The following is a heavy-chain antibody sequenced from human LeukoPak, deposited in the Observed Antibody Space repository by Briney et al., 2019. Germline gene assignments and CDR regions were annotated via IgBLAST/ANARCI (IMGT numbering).Heavy chain of an antibody. J-gene: IGHJ4*02. CDR3: ARHGGNSSGWLS. Sequence: WASVKVSCKASGGTFSSYAISWVRHAPGQGLEWMRRIIPILGIANYAQKFQGRVTITADKSTSTAYMELSSLRSEDTAVYYCARHGGNSSGWLSWGQGTLVTVSS. CDR1: GGTFSSYA. V-gene: IGHV1-69*04. CDR2: IIPILGIA. D-gene: IGHD6-19*01.